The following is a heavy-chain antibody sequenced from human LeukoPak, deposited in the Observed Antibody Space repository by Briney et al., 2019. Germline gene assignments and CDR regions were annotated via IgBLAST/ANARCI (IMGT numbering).Heavy chain of an antibody. Sequence: ASVKVSCKASGYTFTGYYMHWVRQAPGQGLEWMGWINPNSGGTNYAQKFQGWVTMTRDTSISTAYMELSRLRSDDTAVYYCARVKGITGTTYAYYYGMDVWGQGTTVTVSS. J-gene: IGHJ6*02. D-gene: IGHD1-7*01. V-gene: IGHV1-2*04. CDR1: GYTFTGYY. CDR3: ARVKGITGTTYAYYYGMDV. CDR2: INPNSGGT.